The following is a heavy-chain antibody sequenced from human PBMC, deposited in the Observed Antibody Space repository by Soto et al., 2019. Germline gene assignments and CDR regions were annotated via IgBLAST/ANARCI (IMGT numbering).Heavy chain of an antibody. D-gene: IGHD6-13*01. CDR3: ARDHVSRTGRISSWHRGDYYYGMDV. V-gene: IGHV4-39*02. J-gene: IGHJ6*02. CDR1: GGSISSSSYY. CDR2: IYYSGST. Sequence: SETLSLTCTVSGGSISSSSYYWGWIRQPPGKGLEWIGSIYYSGSTYYNPSLKSRVTISVDTSKNQFSLKLSSVTAADTAVYYCARDHVSRTGRISSWHRGDYYYGMDVWGQGTTVTVSS.